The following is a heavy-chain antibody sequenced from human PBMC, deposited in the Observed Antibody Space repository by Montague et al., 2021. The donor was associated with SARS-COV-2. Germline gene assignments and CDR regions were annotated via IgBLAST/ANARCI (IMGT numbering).Heavy chain of an antibody. V-gene: IGHV4-34*01. J-gene: IGHJ3*02. CDR3: ARRGRTLLPVATTIGGFDI. CDR1: GDSFSGYY. D-gene: IGHD5-12*01. CDR2: INLSGSA. Sequence: SETLSLTCAVYGDSFSGYYWDWIRQPPGKGLEWIGEINLSGSANYNPSLNSRVTMSADTSKNQFSLRLTSVTAADTAIYYCARRGRTLLPVATTIGGFDIWGQGTMVTVSS.